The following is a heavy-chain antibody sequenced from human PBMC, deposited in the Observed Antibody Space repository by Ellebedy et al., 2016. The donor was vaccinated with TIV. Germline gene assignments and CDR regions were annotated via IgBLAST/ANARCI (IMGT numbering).Heavy chain of an antibody. CDR1: GFPFSSYN. D-gene: IGHD5-18*01. J-gene: IGHJ4*01. Sequence: GESLKISCAVPGFPFSSYNMTWIRQAPGKGLEWVAAVDRVSTSMFYADSVKGRFTVSRDNAKNSLYLQMTNLRAEDTAVYYCARDFDTAPMKTIFDYWGHGTLVTVSS. CDR2: VDRVSTSM. V-gene: IGHV3-21*01. CDR3: ARDFDTAPMKTIFDY.